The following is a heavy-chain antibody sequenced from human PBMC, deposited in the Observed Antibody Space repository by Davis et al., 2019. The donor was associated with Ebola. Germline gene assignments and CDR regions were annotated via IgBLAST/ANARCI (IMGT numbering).Heavy chain of an antibody. J-gene: IGHJ4*02. CDR2: INPSGGST. CDR3: ARDWSDCSGGSCYQRDY. Sequence: ASVKVSCKASGYTFTSYYMHWVRQAPGQGLEWMGIINPSGGSTSYAQKFQGRVTMTRDTSTSTVYMELSSLRSEDTAVYYCARDWSDCSGGSCYQRDYWGQGTLVTVSS. V-gene: IGHV1-46*01. D-gene: IGHD2-15*01. CDR1: GYTFTSYY.